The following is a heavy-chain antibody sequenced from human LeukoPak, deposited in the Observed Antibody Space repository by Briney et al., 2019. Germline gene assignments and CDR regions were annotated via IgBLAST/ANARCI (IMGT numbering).Heavy chain of an antibody. J-gene: IGHJ4*02. Sequence: GESLKISCKGSGYSLTSYWIGWVRQMPGKGLEWMGIIYPGDSDTRYSPSFQGQVTISADKSISTAYLQWSSLKASDTAMYYCALDYYGSGSFEAPCFDYWGQGTLVTVSS. CDR1: GYSLTSYW. V-gene: IGHV5-51*01. D-gene: IGHD3-10*01. CDR3: ALDYYGSGSFEAPCFDY. CDR2: IYPGDSDT.